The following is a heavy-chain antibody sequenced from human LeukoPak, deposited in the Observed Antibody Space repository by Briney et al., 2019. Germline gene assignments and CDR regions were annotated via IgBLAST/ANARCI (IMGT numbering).Heavy chain of an antibody. CDR1: GFTFSSYW. CDR3: ARVSKEYGYSYGLDAFDI. D-gene: IGHD5-18*01. CDR2: IKQDGSEK. Sequence: PGGSLRLSCAASGFTFSSYWMSWVRKAPGKGLEWVANIKQDGSEKYYVDSVKGRFTISRDNAKNSLYLQMNSLRAEDTAVYYCARVSKEYGYSYGLDAFDIWGQGTMVTVSS. V-gene: IGHV3-7*01. J-gene: IGHJ3*02.